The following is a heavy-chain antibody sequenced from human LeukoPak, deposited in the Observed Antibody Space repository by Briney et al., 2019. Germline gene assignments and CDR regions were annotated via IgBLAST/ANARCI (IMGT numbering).Heavy chain of an antibody. CDR3: ARGSGAMVRGVIITWGTFDY. CDR2: INPSGGST. Sequence: ASVKVSCKASGYTFTSYYMHWVRQAPGQGLEWMGIINPSGGSTSYAQKFQGRVTMTRDTSTSTVHMELSSLRSEDTAVYYCARGSGAMVRGVIITWGTFDYWGQGTLVTVSS. J-gene: IGHJ4*02. CDR1: GYTFTSYY. V-gene: IGHV1-46*03. D-gene: IGHD3-10*01.